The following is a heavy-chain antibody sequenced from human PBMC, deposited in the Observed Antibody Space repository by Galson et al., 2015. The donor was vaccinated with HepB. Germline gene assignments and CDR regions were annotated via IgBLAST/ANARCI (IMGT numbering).Heavy chain of an antibody. CDR2: INPNSGGT. CDR1: GYTFTGYF. CDR3: ARDFRDTFDI. J-gene: IGHJ3*02. V-gene: IGHV1-2*05. Sequence: SVKVSCKASGYTFTGYFIHWVRQAPGQGLEWMGRINPNSGGTNYAQNFRGRVTLTRDTSISTVYMELTRLQSDDTVIYYCARDFRDTFDIWGQGTMVTVSS.